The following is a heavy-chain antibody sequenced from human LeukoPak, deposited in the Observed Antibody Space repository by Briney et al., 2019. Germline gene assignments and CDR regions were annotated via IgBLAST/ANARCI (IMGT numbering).Heavy chain of an antibody. J-gene: IGHJ3*02. CDR3: AKCCSGNWYHGAFDI. V-gene: IGHV3-30*18. D-gene: IGHD6-13*01. CDR2: ISYDGSNK. Sequence: GGSLRLSCAASGFSFRNYGMHWVRQAPGKGLEWVAVISYDGSNKYYADSVKGRFTISRDNSKNTLYLQTNSLRAEDTAVYYCAKCCSGNWYHGAFDIWGQGTMVTVSS. CDR1: GFSFRNYG.